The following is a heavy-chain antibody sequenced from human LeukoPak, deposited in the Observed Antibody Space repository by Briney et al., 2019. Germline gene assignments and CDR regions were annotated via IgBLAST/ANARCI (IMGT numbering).Heavy chain of an antibody. D-gene: IGHD2-2*02. Sequence: PGGSLRLSCAASGFTFSSYGMPWVRQAPGKGLEWVAVISYDGSNKYYADSVKGRFTISRDNSKNTLYLQMNSLRAEDTAVYYCAKDLGCSSTSCYTRRSYYYYYGMDVWGQGTTVTVSS. CDR3: AKDLGCSSTSCYTRRSYYYYYGMDV. V-gene: IGHV3-30*18. CDR1: GFTFSSYG. CDR2: ISYDGSNK. J-gene: IGHJ6*02.